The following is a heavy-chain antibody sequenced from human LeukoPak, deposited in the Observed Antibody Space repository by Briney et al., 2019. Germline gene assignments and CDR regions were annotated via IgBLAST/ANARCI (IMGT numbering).Heavy chain of an antibody. Sequence: GRSLRLSCAASGFTFSSYNMNWVRQAPGKGLEWVSSISSSSSYIYYADSVMGRFTISRDNAKNSLYLQMNSLRAEDTAVYYCARGAAPTVLNWNPDYFDYWGQGTLVTVSS. D-gene: IGHD1-20*01. CDR1: GFTFSSYN. CDR3: ARGAAPTVLNWNPDYFDY. CDR2: ISSSSSYI. V-gene: IGHV3-21*01. J-gene: IGHJ4*02.